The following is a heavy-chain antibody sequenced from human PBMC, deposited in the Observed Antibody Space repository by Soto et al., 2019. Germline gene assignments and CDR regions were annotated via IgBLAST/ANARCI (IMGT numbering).Heavy chain of an antibody. V-gene: IGHV3-15*01. J-gene: IGHJ4*02. CDR1: GFTFSNAW. D-gene: IGHD1-26*01. CDR2: IKSKTDGGTT. Sequence: GGSLRLSCAASGFTFSNAWMSWVRQAPGKGLEWVGRIKSKTDGGTTDYATPVKGRFTISRDDSKNTLYLQMNSLKTEDTAVYYCTTQGEEWELLDYWGQGTLVTVSS. CDR3: TTQGEEWELLDY.